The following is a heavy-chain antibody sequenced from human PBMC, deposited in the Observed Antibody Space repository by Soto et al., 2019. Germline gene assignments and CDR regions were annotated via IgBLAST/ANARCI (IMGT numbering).Heavy chain of an antibody. Sequence: PGGSLRLSCAASGFTFTEYTLNWVRQAPGKGLEWVSCISSTSTYISYADSVKGRFTISRDNAKKSMYLHMNSLRDEDTATYYCARESSSGYFSDYWGQGTLVTVSS. V-gene: IGHV3-21*01. J-gene: IGHJ4*02. D-gene: IGHD3-22*01. CDR1: GFTFTEYT. CDR3: ARESSSGYFSDY. CDR2: ISSTSTYI.